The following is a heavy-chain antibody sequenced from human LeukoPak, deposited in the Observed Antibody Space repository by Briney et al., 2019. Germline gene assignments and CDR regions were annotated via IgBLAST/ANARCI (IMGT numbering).Heavy chain of an antibody. Sequence: GGSLRLSCAASGFTFSSYSMNWVRQAPGKGLEWVSYISSSSSTIYYADSVKGRFTVSRDNAKNSLYLQMNSLRAEDTAVYYCAKALLKYSSSSAFDIWGQGTMVTVSS. CDR1: GFTFSSYS. D-gene: IGHD6-6*01. J-gene: IGHJ3*02. CDR3: AKALLKYSSSSAFDI. V-gene: IGHV3-48*01. CDR2: ISSSSSTI.